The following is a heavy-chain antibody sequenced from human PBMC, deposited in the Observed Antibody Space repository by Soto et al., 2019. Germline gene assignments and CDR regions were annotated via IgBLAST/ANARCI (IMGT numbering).Heavy chain of an antibody. CDR3: ARDVARYCSGGSCSHY. CDR1: GGSISSYY. Sequence: SETLSLTCTVSGGSISSYYWSWIRQPPGKGLEWIGYIYYSGSTNYNPSLKSRVTISVDTSKNQFSLKLSSVTAADTAVYYCARDVARYCSGGSCSHYWGQGTLVTAPQ. J-gene: IGHJ4*02. D-gene: IGHD2-15*01. V-gene: IGHV4-59*01. CDR2: IYYSGST.